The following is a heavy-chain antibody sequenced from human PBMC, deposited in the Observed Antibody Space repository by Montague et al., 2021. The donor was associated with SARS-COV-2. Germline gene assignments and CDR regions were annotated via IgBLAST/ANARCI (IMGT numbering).Heavy chain of an antibody. J-gene: IGHJ5*02. D-gene: IGHD2-15*01. V-gene: IGHV4-59*01. CDR3: ARALYCSGGSCYPNWFDP. CDR2: IYYSGST. CDR1: GGSISSYY. Sequence: SETLSLTCTVSGGSISSYYWSWIRQPPGKGLEWIGYIYYSGSTXXXPSXXXRVTISVDTSKNQFSLKLSSVTAADTAVYYFARALYCSGGSCYPNWFDPWGQGTLVTVSS.